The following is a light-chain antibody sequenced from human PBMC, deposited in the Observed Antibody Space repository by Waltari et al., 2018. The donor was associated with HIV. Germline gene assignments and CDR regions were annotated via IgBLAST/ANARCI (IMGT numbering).Light chain of an antibody. J-gene: IGKJ2*01. CDR2: GAS. Sequence: DIQMTQSPSPLSASVGDTVVISCRASQSITYFLNFYQLKPGNAPALPISGASSLQRGVPSRFVGSGSGTVFTLPIKNLQPGDCATYSGQQSDSFPYTFGPGTKLDI. CDR1: QSITYF. V-gene: IGKV1-39*01. CDR3: QQSDSFPYT.